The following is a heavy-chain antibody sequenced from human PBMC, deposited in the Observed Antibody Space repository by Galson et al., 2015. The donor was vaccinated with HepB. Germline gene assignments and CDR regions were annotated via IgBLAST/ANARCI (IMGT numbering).Heavy chain of an antibody. CDR1: GYTFTGYY. CDR3: ARVRGFCSGDSCHSSKYYYFMDV. D-gene: IGHD2-15*01. J-gene: IGHJ6*03. Sequence: SVKVSCKASGYTFTGYYIHWVRQAPGQGLEWMGRINPNTGHTDFSQKFQGRFTMTRDTSIRTAYMHLSSLKSDDTAVYYCARVRGFCSGDSCHSSKYYYFMDVWGKGTTVIVSS. V-gene: IGHV1-2*06. CDR2: INPNTGHT.